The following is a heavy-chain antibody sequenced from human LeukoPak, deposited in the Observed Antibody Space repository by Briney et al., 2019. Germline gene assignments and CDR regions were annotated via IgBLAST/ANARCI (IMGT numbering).Heavy chain of an antibody. J-gene: IGHJ4*02. CDR3: ARDRWLQSGYYFDY. V-gene: IGHV3-21*01. CDR2: ISTSSSYI. D-gene: IGHD5-24*01. CDR1: GFTFSSYR. Sequence: PGGSLRFSCAASGFTFSSYRMNWVRQAPGKGLEWVSSISTSSSYIYYADSVKGRFTISRDNAKNSLYLQMNSLRAEDTAVYYCARDRWLQSGYYFDYWGQGTLVTVSS.